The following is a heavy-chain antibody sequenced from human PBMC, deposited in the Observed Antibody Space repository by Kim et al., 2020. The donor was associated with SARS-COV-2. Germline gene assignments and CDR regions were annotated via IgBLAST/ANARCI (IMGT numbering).Heavy chain of an antibody. D-gene: IGHD6-6*01. CDR1: GYSFTNYW. Sequence: ESLKISCKGSGYSFTNYWIGWVRQMPGKGLEWMGIIYPGDSNTRYSPSFQGQVTFSADKSINTAYLHWSSLKASDTAIYYCARSTGTRRINWFDSWGQGSLVTVSS. V-gene: IGHV5-51*01. CDR3: ARSTGTRRINWFDS. CDR2: IYPGDSNT. J-gene: IGHJ5*01.